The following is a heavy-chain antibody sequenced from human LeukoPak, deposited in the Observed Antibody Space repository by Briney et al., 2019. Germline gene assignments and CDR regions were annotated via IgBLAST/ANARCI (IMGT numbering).Heavy chain of an antibody. CDR1: GGSISTGNYW. CDR2: IFHTGKT. CDR3: ARGNILTGYCFDF. Sequence: SETLSLTCAVSGGSISTGNYWWVWLRQPPGKGLEWIGIIFHTGKTHDNPSLRGRVSMSVDTSKNQFSLRLSAVTAAETAFYYCARGNILTGYCFDFWGQGALVTVSS. V-gene: IGHV4-39*01. J-gene: IGHJ4*02. D-gene: IGHD3-9*01.